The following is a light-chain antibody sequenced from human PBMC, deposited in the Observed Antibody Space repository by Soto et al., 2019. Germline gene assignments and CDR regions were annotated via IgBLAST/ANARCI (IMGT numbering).Light chain of an antibody. V-gene: IGLV2-14*01. CDR3: SSYTSSSTPLYV. Sequence: QSALTQPASVSGSPGQPITISCTGTSSDVGGYNYVSWYQQHPGKAPKLMIYDVSNRPSGVSNRFSGSKSGNTASLTISGLQAEDEADYYCSSYTSSSTPLYVFGTGTKVNVL. CDR2: DVS. J-gene: IGLJ1*01. CDR1: SSDVGGYNY.